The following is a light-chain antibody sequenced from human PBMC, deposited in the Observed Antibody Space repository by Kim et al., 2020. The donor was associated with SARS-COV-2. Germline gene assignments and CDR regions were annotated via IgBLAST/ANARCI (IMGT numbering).Light chain of an antibody. CDR1: QSISSY. J-gene: IGKJ4*01. V-gene: IGKV1-39*01. CDR3: QQSYSTPQLT. Sequence: SVGDRVTISCRASQSISSYLNWYQQKPGKSPKLLVYAASSLQSGVPSRFSGSGSGTDFTLTISSRQPEDFATYYCQQSYSTPQLTFGGGTKVDIK. CDR2: AAS.